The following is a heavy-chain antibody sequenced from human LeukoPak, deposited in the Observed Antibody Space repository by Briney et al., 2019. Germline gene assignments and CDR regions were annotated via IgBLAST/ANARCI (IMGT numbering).Heavy chain of an antibody. CDR1: GFTFSSYG. V-gene: IGHV3-30*18. CDR3: AKGHMSSSWYITPYFDY. D-gene: IGHD6-13*01. Sequence: GGSLRLSCAASGFTFSSYGMHWVRQAPGKGLERVAVISYDGSNKYYADSVKGRFTISRDNSKNTLYLQMNSLRAEDTAVYYCAKGHMSSSWYITPYFDYWGQGTLVTVSS. CDR2: ISYDGSNK. J-gene: IGHJ4*02.